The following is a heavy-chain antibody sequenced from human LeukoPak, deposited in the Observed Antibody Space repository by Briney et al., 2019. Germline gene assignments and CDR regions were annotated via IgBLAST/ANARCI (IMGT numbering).Heavy chain of an antibody. CDR3: ARLKRGTGYSSGWYIDY. Sequence: SETLSLTCTVSGGSISSHYWSWIRQPPGKGLEWIGSIYYSGSTYYNPSLKSRVTISVDTSKNQFSLKLSSVTAADTAVYYCARLKRGTGYSSGWYIDYWGQGTLVTVSS. CDR2: IYYSGST. V-gene: IGHV4-59*05. D-gene: IGHD6-19*01. J-gene: IGHJ4*02. CDR1: GGSISSHY.